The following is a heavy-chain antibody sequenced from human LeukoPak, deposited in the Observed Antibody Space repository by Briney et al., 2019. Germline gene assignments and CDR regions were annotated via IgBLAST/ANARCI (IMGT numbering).Heavy chain of an antibody. J-gene: IGHJ6*03. D-gene: IGHD3-3*01. CDR2: INHSGST. CDR1: GGSFSGYY. CDR3: AREPLRITIFGVAPRNYMDV. Sequence: PSETLSLTCAVYGGSFSGYYWSWIRHPPGKGLEWIGEINHSGSTNYNPSLKSRVTISVGTSKNQFSLKLSSVTAADTAVYYCAREPLRITIFGVAPRNYMDVWGKGTTVTVSS. V-gene: IGHV4-34*01.